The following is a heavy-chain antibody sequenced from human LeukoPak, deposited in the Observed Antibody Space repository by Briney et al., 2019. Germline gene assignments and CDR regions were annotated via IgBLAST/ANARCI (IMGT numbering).Heavy chain of an antibody. D-gene: IGHD2/OR15-2a*01. Sequence: GGSLRLSCAASGFSFMNAWMIWVRQAPGKGLERVGRIKSNADGGTPDYAAPARGRFTISRDDSKNTLYLQMNSLKTEDTAVYYCTTFYHEYSPYWGRGTLVTVSS. J-gene: IGHJ4*02. CDR2: IKSNADGGTP. CDR1: GFSFMNAW. V-gene: IGHV3-15*01. CDR3: TTFYHEYSPY.